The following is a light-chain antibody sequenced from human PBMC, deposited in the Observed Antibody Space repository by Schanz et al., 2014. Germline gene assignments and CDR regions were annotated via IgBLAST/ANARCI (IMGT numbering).Light chain of an antibody. CDR2: DVS. Sequence: QSALTQPASVSGSPGQSITISCTATGSADGAFTYVSWYQQHPGKAPKLMIYDVSKRPSGVPDRCSGSKYGNTASLNVSGLQEEDDADYYCSSYAGSNKVFGGGTKLTVL. CDR3: SSYAGSNKV. J-gene: IGLJ2*01. CDR1: GSADGAFTY. V-gene: IGLV2-8*01.